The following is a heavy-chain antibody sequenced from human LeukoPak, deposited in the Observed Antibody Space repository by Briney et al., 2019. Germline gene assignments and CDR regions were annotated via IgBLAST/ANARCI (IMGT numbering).Heavy chain of an antibody. CDR1: GYTFTGYY. J-gene: IGHJ6*03. CDR2: INPNSGGT. CDR3: ARAGVPYYYYYMDV. D-gene: IGHD7-27*01. V-gene: IGHV1-2*02. Sequence: ASVKVSCKASGYTFTGYYMHWVRQAPGQGLEWMGWINPNSGGTNYAQKFQGRVTMTRDTSISTAYMELRSLRSDDTAVYYCARAGVPYYYYYMDVWGKGTTVTVSS.